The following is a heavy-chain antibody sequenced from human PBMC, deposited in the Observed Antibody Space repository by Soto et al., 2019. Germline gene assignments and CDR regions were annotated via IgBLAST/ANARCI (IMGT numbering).Heavy chain of an antibody. D-gene: IGHD2-15*01. J-gene: IGHJ6*02. CDR3: ARARPGGNPNYYYGMDF. CDR1: GYTFTSYF. Sequence: QVQLVQSGAEVKKPGASVKVSCKASGYTFTSYFMHWVRQAPGQGLEWMGIINPSGGTITYAQKCQGRVTMTRDTSTSTVDMELSSLTSEDTALYYCARARPGGNPNYYYGMDFWGQGTTVTVSS. CDR2: INPSGGTI. V-gene: IGHV1-46*01.